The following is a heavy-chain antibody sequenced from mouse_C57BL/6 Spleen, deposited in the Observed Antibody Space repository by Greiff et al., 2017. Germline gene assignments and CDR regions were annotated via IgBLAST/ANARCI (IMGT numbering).Heavy chain of an antibody. CDR1: GYTFTSYW. D-gene: IGHD2-10*02. J-gene: IGHJ4*01. CDR3: AREEYGNYVAMDY. CDR2: IYPGSGST. V-gene: IGHV1-55*01. Sequence: QVQLQQPGAELVKPGASVKMSCKASGYTFTSYWITWVKQRPGQGLEWIGDIYPGSGSTNYNEKFKSKATLTVDTSSSTAYMQLSSLTSEDSAVYYCAREEYGNYVAMDYWGQGTSVTVSS.